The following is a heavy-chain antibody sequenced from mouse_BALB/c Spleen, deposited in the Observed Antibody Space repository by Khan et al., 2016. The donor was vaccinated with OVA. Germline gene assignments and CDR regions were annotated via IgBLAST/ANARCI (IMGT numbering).Heavy chain of an antibody. CDR2: IKYSGIT. CDR1: GYSITSDYA. CDR3: ARSGTISTVVVTDFDF. V-gene: IGHV3-2*02. J-gene: IGHJ2*01. D-gene: IGHD1-1*01. Sequence: EVQLQESGPGLVKPSQSLSLTCTVTGYSITSDYAWNWIRQFPGNRLEWMGYIKYSGITSYNPSLKSRISITRDTSKNQFFLQLNSVTTDDTATYYCARSGTISTVVVTDFDFWGQGTTLTVSS.